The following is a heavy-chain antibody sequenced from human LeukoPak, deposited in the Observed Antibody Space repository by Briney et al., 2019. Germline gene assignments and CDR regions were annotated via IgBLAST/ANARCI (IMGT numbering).Heavy chain of an antibody. J-gene: IGHJ2*01. D-gene: IGHD2-2*01. CDR2: IRSSSSYI. Sequence: GGSLRLSCAASGFTFSTYSMNWVRQAPGKGLEWVSSIRSSSSYIYYADSLKGRCTISRDNAENSLYPQMYSLRAEADAVLYCANIGGVCSSISCRDLHFDHWGRGTLVTVSS. CDR1: GFTFSTYS. V-gene: IGHV3-21*01. CDR3: ANIGGVCSSISCRDLHFDH.